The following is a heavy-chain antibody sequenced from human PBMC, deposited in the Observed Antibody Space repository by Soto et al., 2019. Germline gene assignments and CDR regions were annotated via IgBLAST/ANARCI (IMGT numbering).Heavy chain of an antibody. CDR3: ARVWIQLWRDDHLDY. D-gene: IGHD5-18*01. V-gene: IGHV1-18*01. Sequence: ASVKVSCKASGYTFTSYGISWVRQAPGQGLEWMGWISAYNGNTNYAQKLQGRVTMTSDTSTSTAYMELRSLRSDDTAVYYCARVWIQLWRDDHLDYWGQGTLVIVSS. CDR2: ISAYNGNT. CDR1: GYTFTSYG. J-gene: IGHJ4*02.